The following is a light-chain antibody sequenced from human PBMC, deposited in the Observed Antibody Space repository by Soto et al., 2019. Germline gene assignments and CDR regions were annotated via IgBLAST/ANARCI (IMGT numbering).Light chain of an antibody. Sequence: QSVLTQPASVSGSPGQSIAISCTGTSSDVGGYNYVSWYQHHPGKAPKLMIYDVSNRPSGVSNRFSGSKSGNTASLTISGLQAEDEADYYCSSYTSNSTLYVFGTGTKDTDL. CDR3: SSYTSNSTLYV. CDR1: SSDVGGYNY. V-gene: IGLV2-14*03. CDR2: DVS. J-gene: IGLJ1*01.